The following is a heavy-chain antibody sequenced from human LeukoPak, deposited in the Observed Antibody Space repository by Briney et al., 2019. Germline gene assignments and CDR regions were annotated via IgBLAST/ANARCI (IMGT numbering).Heavy chain of an antibody. CDR1: GFTFSSYE. J-gene: IGHJ4*02. V-gene: IGHV3-23*01. Sequence: GGSLRLSCAASGFTFSSYEMNWVRQAPGKGLEWVSAISGSGGSTYYADSVKGRFTISRDNSKNTLYLQMNSLRAEDTAVYYCAKAVVRGVIMIGSDYWGQGTLVTVSS. CDR2: ISGSGGST. CDR3: AKAVVRGVIMIGSDY. D-gene: IGHD3-10*01.